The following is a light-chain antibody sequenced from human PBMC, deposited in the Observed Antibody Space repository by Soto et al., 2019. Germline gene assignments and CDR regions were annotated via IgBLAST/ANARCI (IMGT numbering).Light chain of an antibody. J-gene: IGKJ1*01. CDR1: RDISNS. V-gene: IGKV1-12*01. CDR2: GAS. CDR3: QQTSGFSRP. Sequence: DIQMTQSPSSVSASVGDRLTITCRASRDISNSLAWYQQTPGKAPKLLLRGASSLHRGVPSRFSGGGAGTEFTLTISSLQPEDFATYYCQQTSGFSRPFGHGTK.